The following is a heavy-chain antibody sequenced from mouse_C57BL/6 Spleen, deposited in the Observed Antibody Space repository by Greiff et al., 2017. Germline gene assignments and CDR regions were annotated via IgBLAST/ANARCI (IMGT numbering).Heavy chain of an antibody. Sequence: EVKLMESGGGLVQPGGSMKLSCVASGFTFSNYWMNWVRQSPEKGLEWVAQIRLKSDNYATHYAESVKGRFTISRDDSKSSVYLQMNNLRAEDTRIYYCTATTVVATDYAMDYWGQGTSVTVSS. V-gene: IGHV6-3*01. CDR3: TATTVVATDYAMDY. D-gene: IGHD1-1*01. CDR2: IRLKSDNYAT. CDR1: GFTFSNYW. J-gene: IGHJ4*01.